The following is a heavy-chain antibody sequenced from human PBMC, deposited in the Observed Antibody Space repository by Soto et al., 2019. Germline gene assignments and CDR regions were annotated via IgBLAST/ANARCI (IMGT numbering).Heavy chain of an antibody. Sequence: GGSLILSCAASGFTFSSYSMHWVRQAPGKGLEYVSAISSNGGSTYYANSVKGRFTISRDNSKNTLYLQMGSLRAEDMAVYYCARGPSCGGDCYAYYFDYWGQGTLVTVSS. J-gene: IGHJ4*02. CDR3: ARGPSCGGDCYAYYFDY. V-gene: IGHV3-64*01. CDR2: ISSNGGST. D-gene: IGHD2-21*01. CDR1: GFTFSSYS.